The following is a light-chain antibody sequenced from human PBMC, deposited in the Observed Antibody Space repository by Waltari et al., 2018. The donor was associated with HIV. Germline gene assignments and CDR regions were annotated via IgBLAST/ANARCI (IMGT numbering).Light chain of an antibody. Sequence: QSVLTQPPAVSAAPGQTVTISCSGSSSNIANNYVSCYQQLPGTAPNLLIYDNNRGSSGIPDRFSGSKSGTSATLAIAGLQTGDEADYYCGTWDTSLSAGVFGGGTKVTVL. V-gene: IGLV1-51*01. CDR1: SSNIANNY. J-gene: IGLJ2*01. CDR2: DNN. CDR3: GTWDTSLSAGV.